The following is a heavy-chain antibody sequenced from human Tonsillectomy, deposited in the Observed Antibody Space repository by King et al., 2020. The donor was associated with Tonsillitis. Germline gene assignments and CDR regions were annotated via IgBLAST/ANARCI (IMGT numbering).Heavy chain of an antibody. CDR1: GYSFTSCW. Sequence: QLVQSGAEVKKPGESLKISCKGSGYSFTSCWIGWVRQMPGKGLEWMGIIYPGDSDTRYSPSFQGQVTISADKSISTAYLQWSSLKASDTAMYYCARPSFYYYDSSGYSDSWGQGTLVTVSS. CDR2: IYPGDSDT. D-gene: IGHD3-22*01. CDR3: ARPSFYYYDSSGYSDS. V-gene: IGHV5-51*01. J-gene: IGHJ4*02.